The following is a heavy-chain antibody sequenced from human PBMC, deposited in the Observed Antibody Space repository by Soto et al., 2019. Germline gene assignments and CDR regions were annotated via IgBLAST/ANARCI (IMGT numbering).Heavy chain of an antibody. CDR2: INPSGGST. V-gene: IGHV1-46*01. Sequence: ASVKVSCKASGYTCTSYEMHSVRQTPGQGLEWMGIINPSGGSTSYAQKFQGRVTMTRDTSTSTVYMELSSLRSDDTAVYYWARASAVNWFDPWGQGTPVTVS. J-gene: IGHJ5*02. CDR3: ARASAVNWFDP. CDR1: GYTCTSYE.